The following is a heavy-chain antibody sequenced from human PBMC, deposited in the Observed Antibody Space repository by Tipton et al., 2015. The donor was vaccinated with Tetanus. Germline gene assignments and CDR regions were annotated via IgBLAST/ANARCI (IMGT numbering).Heavy chain of an antibody. J-gene: IGHJ4*02. CDR2: IIPASGAT. D-gene: IGHD6-25*01. CDR1: GGPFYKHG. CDR3: VRDRAAAGGSDY. V-gene: IGHV1-69*01. Sequence: QVQLVQSGAEVKKPGSSVKVSCKSFGGPFYKHGIDWVRQAPGQGLEWMGGIIPASGATNYAHKFQGRVTMTADASTTTVHMELSNLRSDDTAVYYCVRDRAAAGGSDYWGQGTLVTV.